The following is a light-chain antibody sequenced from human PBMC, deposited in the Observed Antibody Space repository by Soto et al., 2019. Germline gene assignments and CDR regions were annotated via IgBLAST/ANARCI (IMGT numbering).Light chain of an antibody. CDR3: QQRSNWPYT. J-gene: IGKJ2*01. V-gene: IGKV3-11*01. CDR2: DAS. Sequence: EIVLTQSPATLSLSPGESATLSCRASQSVTSYLAWYQQKPGQAPRLLIYDASNRATGSPARFSGSGSGTDFPLTIRSLEPEDFAVYYCQQRSNWPYTFGQGTKLDIK. CDR1: QSVTSY.